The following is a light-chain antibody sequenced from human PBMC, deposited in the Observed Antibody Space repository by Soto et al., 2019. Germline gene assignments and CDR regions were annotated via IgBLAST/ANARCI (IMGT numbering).Light chain of an antibody. Sequence: IVLTHSPATLSFSRGEIATLSFRAIQSVSSYLAWYQQKPGQAPRLLIYDASNRATGIPARFSGSGSGTDFTLTISSLEPEDFAVYYCQQRSNWLITLGQGTRLEIK. V-gene: IGKV3-11*01. CDR3: QQRSNWLIT. CDR1: QSVSSY. CDR2: DAS. J-gene: IGKJ5*01.